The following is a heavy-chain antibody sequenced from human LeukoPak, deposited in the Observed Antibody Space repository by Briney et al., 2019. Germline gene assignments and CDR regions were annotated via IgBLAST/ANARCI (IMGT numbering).Heavy chain of an antibody. Sequence: PSETLSLTCVVSGGSISSGHWWSWVRQPPGKGLEWIGEIHHSGSTNNNPSLKSRVIMSVDKSKNQFSLKLTSVTTTDTAVYFCARNDYYSADYWGQGTLVTVSS. D-gene: IGHD3-22*01. CDR3: ARNDYYSADY. CDR1: GGSISSGHW. CDR2: IHHSGST. V-gene: IGHV4-4*02. J-gene: IGHJ4*02.